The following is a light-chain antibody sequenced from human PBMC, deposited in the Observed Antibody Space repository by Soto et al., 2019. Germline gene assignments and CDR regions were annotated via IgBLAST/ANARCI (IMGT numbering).Light chain of an antibody. CDR3: QQYNNWPPIT. Sequence: EVVMTQSPDTLSVSPGETVTLSYRASQRVRSKLAWYQQKPGQAPRLFIYGASTRATGIPARFSGSGSGTEFTLTISSLQSEDFAIYYCQQYNNWPPITFGLGTRLEV. CDR1: QRVRSK. V-gene: IGKV3-15*01. J-gene: IGKJ5*01. CDR2: GAS.